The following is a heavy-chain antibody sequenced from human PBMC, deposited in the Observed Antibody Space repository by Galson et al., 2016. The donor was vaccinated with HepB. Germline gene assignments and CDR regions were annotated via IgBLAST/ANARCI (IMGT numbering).Heavy chain of an antibody. CDR3: AKSIRGDDYYPFYYYSMDV. CDR1: GFTFTSYV. CDR2: ISGTGDST. D-gene: IGHD3-10*01. J-gene: IGHJ6*02. Sequence: SLRLSCAASGFTFTSYVLSWVRQAPGKGLQWVSSISGTGDSTFYADSVRGRFTISGDKSKNTLYLQMNSLRAEDTAVYYCAKSIRGDDYYPFYYYSMDVWGQGTTVTVSS. V-gene: IGHV3-23*01.